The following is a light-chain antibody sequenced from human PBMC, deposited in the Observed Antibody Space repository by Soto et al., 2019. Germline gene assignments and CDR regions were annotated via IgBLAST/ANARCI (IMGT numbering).Light chain of an antibody. J-gene: IGKJ4*01. CDR3: QQIYSAPLT. V-gene: IGKV1-39*01. Sequence: DIQMTQSPSSLSASVGDRVTITCRASQSITTYLNWYRQKPGKAPKLLTYAASSLQSGVPSRFSGSGSETEFTLSISSLQPDDFATYYCQQIYSAPLTFGGGTKVEIK. CDR1: QSITTY. CDR2: AAS.